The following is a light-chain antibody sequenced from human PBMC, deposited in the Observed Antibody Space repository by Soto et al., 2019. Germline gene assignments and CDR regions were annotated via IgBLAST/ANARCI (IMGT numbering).Light chain of an antibody. CDR2: GAS. CDR1: QSVSSSY. Sequence: EIVLTQSPGTLSLSPGERATLSCRASQSVSSSYLAWYQQKPGHAPRLLIYGASSRATGIPDRFSGSGSGTDFTLTISRLEPEDFAVFDCQQYGSSPGLYTFGQGTKLEIK. J-gene: IGKJ2*01. CDR3: QQYGSSPGLYT. V-gene: IGKV3-20*01.